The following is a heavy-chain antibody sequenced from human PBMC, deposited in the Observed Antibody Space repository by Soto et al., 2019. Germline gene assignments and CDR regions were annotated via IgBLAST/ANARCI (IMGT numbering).Heavy chain of an antibody. Sequence: EVQVLESGGVLVQPGGSLRLSCVAPGLIFSNYAMSWVRQAPWKGLEWVSGISGRGGSPHYADSAKGRFTISRDNSKNTLFLQMNTLRAEDTAVYYCAREGDITAAFDYWGQGTLVTVSS. CDR1: GLIFSNYA. V-gene: IGHV3-23*01. CDR2: ISGRGGSP. J-gene: IGHJ4*02. CDR3: AREGDITAAFDY. D-gene: IGHD6-13*01.